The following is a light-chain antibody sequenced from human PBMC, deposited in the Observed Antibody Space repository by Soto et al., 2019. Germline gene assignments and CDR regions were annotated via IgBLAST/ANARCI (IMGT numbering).Light chain of an antibody. Sequence: NFMLTQPHSVSASPGKTVTISCTRSSGSIASNYVQWYQQRPGSSPTTVIYDDNQRPSGVPDRFSGSIDSSSNSASLTISGLKTDDEADYYCQSYDSSNHWVFGGGTKLTVL. CDR1: SGSIASNY. CDR2: DDN. J-gene: IGLJ3*02. CDR3: QSYDSSNHWV. V-gene: IGLV6-57*01.